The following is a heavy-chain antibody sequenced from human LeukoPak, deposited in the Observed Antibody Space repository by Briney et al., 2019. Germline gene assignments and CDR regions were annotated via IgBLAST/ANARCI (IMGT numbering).Heavy chain of an antibody. CDR1: GFTFSSYE. V-gene: IGHV3-48*01. D-gene: IGHD3-22*01. CDR3: ARDSHYYDSSGYPPRSYYYYYMDV. Sequence: SGGSLRLSCAASGFTFSSYEMNWVRQAPGKGLEWVSYISSSSSTIYYADSVKGRFTISRDNAKNSLYLQMNSLRAEDTAVYYCARDSHYYDSSGYPPRSYYYYYMDVWGKGTTVTVSS. CDR2: ISSSSSTI. J-gene: IGHJ6*03.